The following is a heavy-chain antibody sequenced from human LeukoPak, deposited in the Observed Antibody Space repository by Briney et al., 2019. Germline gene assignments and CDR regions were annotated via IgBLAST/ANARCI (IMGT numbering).Heavy chain of an antibody. CDR2: INPNSGGT. J-gene: IGHJ4*02. Sequence: ASVKVSCKASGYTFTGYYMHWMRQAPGQGLEWMGWINPNSGGTNYAQKFQGRVTMTRDTSISTAYMELSRLRSDDTAVYYCARSIAVAGTAGGNWGQGTLVTVSS. D-gene: IGHD6-19*01. CDR3: ARSIAVAGTAGGN. V-gene: IGHV1-2*02. CDR1: GYTFTGYY.